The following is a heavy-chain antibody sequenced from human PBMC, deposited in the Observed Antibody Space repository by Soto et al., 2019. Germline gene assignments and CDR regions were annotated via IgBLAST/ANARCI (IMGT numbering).Heavy chain of an antibody. Sequence: SVKVSCKASGGTFSSYTISWVRQAPGQGLEWMGRIIPILGIANYAQKFQGRVTITADKSTSTAYMELSSLRSEDTAVYYCARARFQLAAFDIWGQGTMVTVSS. D-gene: IGHD6-6*01. CDR3: ARARFQLAAFDI. J-gene: IGHJ3*02. CDR1: GGTFSSYT. V-gene: IGHV1-69*02. CDR2: IIPILGIA.